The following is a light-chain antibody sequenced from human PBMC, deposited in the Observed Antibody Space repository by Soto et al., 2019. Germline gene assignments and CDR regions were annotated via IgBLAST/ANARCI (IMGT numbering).Light chain of an antibody. CDR3: QQDSSWPLT. CDR1: QSVSSY. CDR2: DAS. Sequence: EIVLTQSPGTLSLSPGERATLSCRASQSVSSYLAWYQQKPGQAPRLLIYDASNRATGVPATFSGSGSGTEFTLSISSLQSEHLGVYYCQQDSSWPLTFGGGTKVDIK. V-gene: IGKV3-11*01. J-gene: IGKJ4*01.